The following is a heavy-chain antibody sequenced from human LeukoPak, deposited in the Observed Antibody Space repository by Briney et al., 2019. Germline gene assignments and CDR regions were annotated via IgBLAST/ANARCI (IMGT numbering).Heavy chain of an antibody. J-gene: IGHJ4*02. CDR2: IWYDGSNK. CDR3: ARAGGYSSGWYPYYFDY. V-gene: IGHV3-33*01. Sequence: GGSLRLSCAASGFTFSSYGMHWVRQAPGKGLEWVEVIWYDGSNKYYADSVKGRFTISRDNSKNTLYLQMNSLRAEDTAVYYCARAGGYSSGWYPYYFDYWGQGTLVTVSS. D-gene: IGHD6-19*01. CDR1: GFTFSSYG.